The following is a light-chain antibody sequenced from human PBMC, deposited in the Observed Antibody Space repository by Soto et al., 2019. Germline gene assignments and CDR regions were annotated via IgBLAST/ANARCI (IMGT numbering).Light chain of an antibody. Sequence: EIVLTQSPATLSLSPGERATLSCRASQSVSSSYLAWYQQKPGQAPRLLIYGTSSRATAIPDRFSGSGSGTDFTLTISRLEPEDFAVYYCQQYGSVLWTFGQGTKV. V-gene: IGKV3-20*01. CDR1: QSVSSSY. CDR2: GTS. J-gene: IGKJ1*01. CDR3: QQYGSVLWT.